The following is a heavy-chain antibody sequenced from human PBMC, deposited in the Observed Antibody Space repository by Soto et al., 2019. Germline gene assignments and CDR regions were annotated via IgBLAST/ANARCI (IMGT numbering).Heavy chain of an antibody. V-gene: IGHV3-23*01. CDR1: GFTFSSYA. Sequence: GGSLRLSCAASGFTFSSYAMSWVRQAPGKALGFGSTIWGSVGSKYSSDAMKGRSSISRAKSNNTLYLQMNSLRAEDTAVYYCAKAMDTAGY. J-gene: IGHJ4*03. D-gene: IGHD5-18*01. CDR3: AKAMDTAGY. CDR2: IWGSVGSK.